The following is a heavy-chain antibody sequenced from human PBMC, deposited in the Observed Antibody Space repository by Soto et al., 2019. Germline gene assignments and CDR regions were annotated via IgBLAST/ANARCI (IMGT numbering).Heavy chain of an antibody. Sequence: ASVKVSCKASGYTFSDFDINWLRQASGQGPEWMGWMNAKSGDTFFAQRFQGKFSMTWDTSLSTAYMEVGSLTSDDTAMYYCVRGDYGDYSHWFDPWGQGTLVTVSS. D-gene: IGHD4-17*01. V-gene: IGHV1-8*01. CDR1: GYTFSDFD. J-gene: IGHJ5*02. CDR3: VRGDYGDYSHWFDP. CDR2: MNAKSGDT.